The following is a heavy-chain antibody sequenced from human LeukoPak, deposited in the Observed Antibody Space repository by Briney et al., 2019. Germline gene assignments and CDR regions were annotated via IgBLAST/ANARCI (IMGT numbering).Heavy chain of an antibody. D-gene: IGHD2-2*01. CDR1: GFTFSSYA. V-gene: IGHV3-30-3*01. Sequence: PGGSLRLSCAASGFTFSSYAMHWVRQAPGKGLEWVAVISYDGSNKYYADSVKGRFTISRDNSNNTLYLQMNSLRAEDTAVYYCARRPAADYYYGMDVWGQGTTVTVSS. CDR3: ARRPAADYYYGMDV. CDR2: ISYDGSNK. J-gene: IGHJ6*02.